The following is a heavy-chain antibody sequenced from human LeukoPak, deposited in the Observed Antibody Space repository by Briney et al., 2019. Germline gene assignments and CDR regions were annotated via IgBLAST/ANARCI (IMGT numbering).Heavy chain of an antibody. D-gene: IGHD2-2*01. CDR1: GYTFTSYG. Sequence: VASVKVSCKASGYTFTSYGIGWVRQAPGQGLEWMGWFRTYNGNTYYAQNLQGRVTMTTDKSTSTAYMELRSLRSDDTAVYYCARFLGYCSTSSCFEFDYWAQGTLVTVSS. CDR2: FRTYNGNT. CDR3: ARFLGYCSTSSCFEFDY. V-gene: IGHV1-18*01. J-gene: IGHJ4*02.